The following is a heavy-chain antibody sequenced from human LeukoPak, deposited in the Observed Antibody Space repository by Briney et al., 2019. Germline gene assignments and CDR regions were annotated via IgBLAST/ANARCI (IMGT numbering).Heavy chain of an antibody. CDR1: GGSISSNSYY. Sequence: SETLSLTCTVSGGSISSNSYYWGWIRQPPGKGLEWIGSIYYSGNTYYNPSLKSRVTISVDTSKNQFSLKLSSVTAADTAMYYCARDGGSSGNGAYYMDVWGKGTTVTVSS. CDR2: IYYSGNT. V-gene: IGHV4-39*07. D-gene: IGHD2-15*01. J-gene: IGHJ6*03. CDR3: ARDGGSSGNGAYYMDV.